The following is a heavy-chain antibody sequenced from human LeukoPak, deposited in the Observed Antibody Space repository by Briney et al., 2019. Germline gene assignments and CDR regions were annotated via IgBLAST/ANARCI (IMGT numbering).Heavy chain of an antibody. D-gene: IGHD2-21*02. J-gene: IGHJ4*02. CDR3: ARDGRCGGDCYAS. CDR1: GFSFSSYT. CDR2: ISSSSSYI. V-gene: IGHV3-21*01. Sequence: GGPLRLSCAASGFSFSSYTMNWVRQAPGKGLEWVSIISSSSSYIYYADSVKGRFTISRDNAKNALYLQMNSLRVEDTAVYYCARDGRCGGDCYASWGQGTLVTVSS.